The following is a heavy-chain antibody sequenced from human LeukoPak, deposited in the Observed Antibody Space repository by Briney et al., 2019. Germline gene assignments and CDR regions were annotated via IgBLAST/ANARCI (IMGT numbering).Heavy chain of an antibody. CDR3: AGGLRSGLIDY. V-gene: IGHV3-53*01. Sequence: GGSLRLSCAASEFTVNNNYMSWVRQAPGKGLEWVSTIYSAGSTNYADSVKGRFAISRDNSKNTMYLQMNSLRAEDTAVYYCAGGLRSGLIDYWGQGTLVTVSS. J-gene: IGHJ4*02. CDR2: IYSAGST. CDR1: EFTVNNNY. D-gene: IGHD4-17*01.